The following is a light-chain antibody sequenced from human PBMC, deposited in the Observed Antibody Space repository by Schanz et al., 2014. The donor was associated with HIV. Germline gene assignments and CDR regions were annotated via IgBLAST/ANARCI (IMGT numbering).Light chain of an antibody. V-gene: IGLV2-8*01. Sequence: QSALTQPPSASGSPGQSVTISCTGTSSDVGGYKYVSWYQQHPGKAPKLLIYEVSKRPLGVPDRFSGSKSGNTASLTVSRLQAEDEADYYCTSYAGSNNFVIFGGGTKLTVL. CDR2: EVS. CDR3: TSYAGSNNFVI. CDR1: SSDVGGYKY. J-gene: IGLJ2*01.